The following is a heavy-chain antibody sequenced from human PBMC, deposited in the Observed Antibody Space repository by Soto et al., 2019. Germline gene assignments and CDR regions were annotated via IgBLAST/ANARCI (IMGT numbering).Heavy chain of an antibody. J-gene: IGHJ4*02. V-gene: IGHV3-48*03. CDR3: ASCFDATGYYYFTY. CDR1: GFTFSSYE. CDR2: ISSSGSTI. Sequence: GGSLRLSCAACGFTFSSYEMNWVRQAPGKGLEWIAYISSSGSTIYYADSVKGRFTISRDNAKKSLYLQMNSLGAEDTAVYYCASCFDATGYYYFTYWGQGTPVTVSS. D-gene: IGHD3-9*01.